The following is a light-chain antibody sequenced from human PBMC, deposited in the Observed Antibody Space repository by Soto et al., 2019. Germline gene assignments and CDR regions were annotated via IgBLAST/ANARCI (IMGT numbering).Light chain of an antibody. CDR3: QQYGSSSWT. Sequence: EIVLTQSPGTLSSSPGERATLSCRASQSVSSSYLAWYRQKPGQAPRLLFYAASSRATGIPDRFSGSGSGTDFTLTISRLEPEDFAVYYCQQYGSSSWTFGQGTKVEFK. V-gene: IGKV3-20*01. J-gene: IGKJ1*01. CDR1: QSVSSSY. CDR2: AAS.